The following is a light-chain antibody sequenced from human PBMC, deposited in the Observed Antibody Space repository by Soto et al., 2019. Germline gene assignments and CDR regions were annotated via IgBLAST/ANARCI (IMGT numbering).Light chain of an antibody. CDR1: QSISISY. V-gene: IGKV3-20*01. CDR2: STS. J-gene: IGKJ1*01. CDR3: QQYGGSYWT. Sequence: EIVLTQSPGTLSLSPGERATLSCRASQSISISYLAWYQQQPGQAPRLLIYSTSTRATGIPDRFSGSGSGTDFTLTISKLEPGDFAVYYCQQYGGSYWTLGQGTKVDI.